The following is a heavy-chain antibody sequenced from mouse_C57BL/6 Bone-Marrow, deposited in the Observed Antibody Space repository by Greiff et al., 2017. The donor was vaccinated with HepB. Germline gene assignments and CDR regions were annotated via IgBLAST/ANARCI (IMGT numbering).Heavy chain of an antibody. CDR1: GYTFTSYW. V-gene: IGHV1-50*01. D-gene: IGHD2-5*01. CDR3: ARVGSNFWFAY. CDR2: IDPSDSDT. Sequence: QVQLQQPGAELVKPGASVKLSCKASGYTFTSYWMQWVKQRPGQGLEWIGEIDPSDSDTNYNHKFTGKATLTVAPYSSTAYMQLSSLTSEDSAVYYCARVGSNFWFAYWGQGTRVTVSA. J-gene: IGHJ3*01.